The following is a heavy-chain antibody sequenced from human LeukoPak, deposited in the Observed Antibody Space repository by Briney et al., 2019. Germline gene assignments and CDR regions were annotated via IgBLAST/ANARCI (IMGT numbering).Heavy chain of an antibody. CDR3: AKTMVVTANPRAFDI. CDR2: ISGRSSST. J-gene: IGHJ3*02. CDR1: GFTFSSYG. V-gene: IGHV3-23*01. Sequence: GGSLRLSCAASGFTFSSYGMNWVRQAPGKGLEWVSGISGRSSSTYYADSVKGRFTISRDNSKNTLYLQMNSLRAEDTAVYYCAKTMVVTANPRAFDIWGQGTMVTVSS. D-gene: IGHD2-21*02.